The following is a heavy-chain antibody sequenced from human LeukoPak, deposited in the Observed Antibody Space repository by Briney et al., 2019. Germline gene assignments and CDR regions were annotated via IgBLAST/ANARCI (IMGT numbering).Heavy chain of an antibody. CDR2: ISGSGGNT. J-gene: IGHJ4*02. Sequence: PGGSLRLSCAASGFTFSSYAMSWVRQAPGKGLEWVSAISGSGGNTYYADSVKGRFTISRDNSKNTLYLQMNSLRAEDTAVYYCAKDSSGWGNYFDYWGQGTLVTVSS. CDR3: AKDSSGWGNYFDY. V-gene: IGHV3-23*01. CDR1: GFTFSSYA. D-gene: IGHD6-19*01.